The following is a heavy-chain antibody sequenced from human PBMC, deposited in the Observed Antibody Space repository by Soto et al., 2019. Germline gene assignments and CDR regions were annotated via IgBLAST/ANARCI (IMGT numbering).Heavy chain of an antibody. CDR2: ISWNSGTI. CDR1: GFTFGDYA. D-gene: IGHD1-1*01. J-gene: IGHJ3*01. CDR3: AKDFRMLERGDAFDL. Sequence: EVQLVESGGGLVQPGRSLRLSCAASGFTFGDYAMHWVRQAPGKGLEWVSSISWNSGTIGYADSVKGRFTISRDNGKNSLYLQMNSLRAEDTALYYCAKDFRMLERGDAFDLWGQGTMVTVS. V-gene: IGHV3-9*01.